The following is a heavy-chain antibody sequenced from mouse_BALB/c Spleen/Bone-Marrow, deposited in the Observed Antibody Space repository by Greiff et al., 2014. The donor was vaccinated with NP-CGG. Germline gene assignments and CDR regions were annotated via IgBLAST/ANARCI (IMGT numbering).Heavy chain of an antibody. CDR1: GFNIKDTY. Sequence: EVKLMESGAELVKPGASVKLSCTASGFNIKDTYMHWVKQRPEQGLEWIGRIDPANDNTKFAPKFQGKATITADTSSNTAYLHLSSLTSEDTAVYYCARGIPYYPMDFWGQGTSVTVSS. J-gene: IGHJ4*01. CDR3: ARGIPYYPMDF. D-gene: IGHD5-1-1*01. V-gene: IGHV14-3*02. CDR2: IDPANDNT.